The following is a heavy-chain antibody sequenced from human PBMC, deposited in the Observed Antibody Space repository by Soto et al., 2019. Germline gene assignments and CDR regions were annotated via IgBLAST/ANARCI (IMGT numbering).Heavy chain of an antibody. J-gene: IGHJ5*02. CDR3: ARCAGVVSTAYNWFDP. CDR1: GFTFINYW. Sequence: GGSLRLSCAASGFTFINYWTHWVRQAPGKGLVWVSRINRDGSSTTYADSVKGRFTISRDNAKNTLDLQMNSLRAEDTAVYYCARCAGVVSTAYNWFDPWGQGTLVTVYS. D-gene: IGHD2-15*01. CDR2: INRDGSST. V-gene: IGHV3-74*03.